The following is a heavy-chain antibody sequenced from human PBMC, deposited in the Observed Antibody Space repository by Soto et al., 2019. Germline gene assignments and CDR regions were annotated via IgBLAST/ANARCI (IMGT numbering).Heavy chain of an antibody. Sequence: TLSLTCTVSGGSIRSSSYYWGWIRQPPGKGLEWIGSIYYNGNTYYNPSLKSRVTISVDTSKSQLSLKLSSVTAADTAVFYCVRLWLGERPPDFWGQGTLVTVSS. CDR1: GGSIRSSSYY. CDR3: VRLWLGERPPDF. J-gene: IGHJ4*02. V-gene: IGHV4-39*01. D-gene: IGHD3-10*01. CDR2: IYYNGNT.